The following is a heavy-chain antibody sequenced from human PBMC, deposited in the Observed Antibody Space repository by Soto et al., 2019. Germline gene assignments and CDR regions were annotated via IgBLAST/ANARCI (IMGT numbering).Heavy chain of an antibody. CDR1: GGTFSSYA. D-gene: IGHD6-19*01. CDR3: ARGSRSGWNYWYFDL. CDR2: IIPIFGTA. J-gene: IGHJ2*01. Sequence: QVQLVQSGAEVKKPGSSVKVSRKASGGTFSSYAISWVRQAPGQGLEWMGGIIPIFGTANYAQKFQGRVTITADESTSTAYMELSSLRSEDTAVYYCARGSRSGWNYWYFDLWGRGTLVTVSS. V-gene: IGHV1-69*12.